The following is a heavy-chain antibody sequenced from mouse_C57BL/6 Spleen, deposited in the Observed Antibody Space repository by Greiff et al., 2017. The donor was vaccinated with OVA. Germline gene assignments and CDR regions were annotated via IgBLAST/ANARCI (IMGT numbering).Heavy chain of an antibody. CDR3: ARDYSWYFDY. CDR2: IDPSDSET. V-gene: IGHV1-52*01. D-gene: IGHD1-1*01. CDR1: GYTFTSYW. J-gene: IGHJ2*01. Sequence: QVHVKQPGAELVRPGSSVKLSCKASGYTFTSYWMHWVKQRPIQGLEWIGNIDPSDSETHYNQKFKDKATLTVDKSSSTAYMQLSSLTSEDSAVYYCARDYSWYFDYWGQGTTLTVSS.